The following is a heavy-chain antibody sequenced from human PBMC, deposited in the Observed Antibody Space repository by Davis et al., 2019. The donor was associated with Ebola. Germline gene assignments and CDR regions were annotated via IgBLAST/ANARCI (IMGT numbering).Heavy chain of an antibody. J-gene: IGHJ4*02. V-gene: IGHV3-30*18. CDR1: GFTFSSYG. Sequence: GESLKISCAASGFTFSSYGMHWVRQAPGKGLEWVAVISYDGSNKYYADSVKGRFTISRDNAKNSLFLQMNSLRPEDTALYYCAKARAYTQIDYWGQGTLVTVSS. D-gene: IGHD3-16*01. CDR3: AKARAYTQIDY. CDR2: ISYDGSNK.